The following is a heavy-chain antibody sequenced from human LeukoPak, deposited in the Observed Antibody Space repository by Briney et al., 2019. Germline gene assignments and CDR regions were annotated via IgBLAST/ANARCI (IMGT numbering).Heavy chain of an antibody. J-gene: IGHJ3*02. CDR2: TFSSGNT. CDR3: ARVLTIFGVVISYGAFDI. CDR1: NASIITYY. D-gene: IGHD3-3*01. Sequence: SEPLSLTCTVLNASIITYYWSWIRQPPGKGINSFGYTFSSGNTNYNPSQKSRLSISVGRSKNQFSLRLTSVTAADTAVYYCARVLTIFGVVISYGAFDIWGQGTVVTVSS. V-gene: IGHV4-59*01.